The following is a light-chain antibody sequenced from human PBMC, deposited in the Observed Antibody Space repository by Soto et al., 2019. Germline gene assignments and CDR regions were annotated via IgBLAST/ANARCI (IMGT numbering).Light chain of an antibody. CDR2: KAS. V-gene: IGKV1-5*03. CDR3: QQYNSYPS. J-gene: IGKJ4*01. Sequence: DIQMTQSPSTLSASVGDRVTITCRASQSISSWLAWYQQKPGKAPKLLIYKASSLESGVPSMFSGSGSGSEFTLTISSLQPDDFATDFCQQYNSYPSFGGGTKVEIK. CDR1: QSISSW.